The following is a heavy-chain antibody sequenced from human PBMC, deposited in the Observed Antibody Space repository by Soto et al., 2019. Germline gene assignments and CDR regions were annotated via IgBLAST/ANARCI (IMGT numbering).Heavy chain of an antibody. CDR2: IYYSGST. CDR3: ARRYGGNFDY. V-gene: IGHV4-59*01. CDR1: GGSIRSYY. Sequence: PSETLSLTCTVSGGSIRSYYWGWIRQPPGKGLEWIEYIYYSGSTNYNPSLKSRVTISVDTSKNQFSLKLSSVSAADTAVNYCARRYGGNFDYWGQGILVTVSS. D-gene: IGHD1-26*01. J-gene: IGHJ4*02.